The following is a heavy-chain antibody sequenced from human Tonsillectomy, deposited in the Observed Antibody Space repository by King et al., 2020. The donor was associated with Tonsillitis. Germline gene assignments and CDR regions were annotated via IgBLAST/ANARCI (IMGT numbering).Heavy chain of an antibody. Sequence: DVQLVESGGGLVQPGGSLRLSCAASGFAFSNYWMHWVRLAPGKGLVWVSRINNYGSITNYAGSVEGRFTISRDNAKNTLYLQMNTLRAEDTAVYYCARDPSAMAGFFDFWGQGTLVTVSS. D-gene: IGHD6-19*01. J-gene: IGHJ4*02. CDR2: INNYGSIT. CDR1: GFAFSNYW. CDR3: ARDPSAMAGFFDF. V-gene: IGHV3-74*01.